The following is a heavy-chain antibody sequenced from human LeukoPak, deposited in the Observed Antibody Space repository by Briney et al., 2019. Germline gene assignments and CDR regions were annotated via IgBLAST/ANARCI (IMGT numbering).Heavy chain of an antibody. J-gene: IGHJ5*02. Sequence: SETLSLTCAVSGFSISSGYFWSWIRQPPGKGLGWIGGIGHSGSTYYNPSLKSRITISTDTSKNRFSLKLSSVTAADTAIYYGARLNTGVLSSRTNNWFDPWGQGTLVTVSS. D-gene: IGHD6-13*01. V-gene: IGHV4-38-2*01. CDR2: IGHSGST. CDR3: ARLNTGVLSSRTNNWFDP. CDR1: GFSISSGYF.